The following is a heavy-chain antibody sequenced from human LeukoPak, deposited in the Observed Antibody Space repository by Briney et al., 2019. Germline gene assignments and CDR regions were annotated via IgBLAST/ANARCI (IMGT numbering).Heavy chain of an antibody. Sequence: QPGRSLRLSCAAAGFTFSSYWMHWARQAPGKGLVWVSRINSDGSSTSYADSVKGRLTISRDNSKNTLYLQKNRLRAEDTAVYYCANAYSSGWYLGFDYWGQGTLVTVSS. CDR2: INSDGSST. J-gene: IGHJ4*02. CDR1: GFTFSSYW. D-gene: IGHD6-19*01. V-gene: IGHV3-74*01. CDR3: ANAYSSGWYLGFDY.